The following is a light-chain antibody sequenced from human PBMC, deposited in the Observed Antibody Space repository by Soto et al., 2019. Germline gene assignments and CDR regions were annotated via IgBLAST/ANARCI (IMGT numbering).Light chain of an antibody. CDR3: QQVNNYPIT. J-gene: IGKJ5*01. Sequence: DIQLTQSPSFLSASVGDRVTITCRASQGIKTFLAWYQQKPGKAPNLLIYTASTLQAGVPSRFSGSGSGTXXXLXXSSLQPEDFAIYYCQQVNNYPITFGQGTRLELK. CDR2: TAS. V-gene: IGKV1-9*01. CDR1: QGIKTF.